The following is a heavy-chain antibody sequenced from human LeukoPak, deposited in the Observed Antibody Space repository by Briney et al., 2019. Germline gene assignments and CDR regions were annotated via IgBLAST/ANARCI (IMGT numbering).Heavy chain of an antibody. D-gene: IGHD3-10*01. J-gene: IGHJ5*02. CDR2: INHRGNT. CDR1: GGSFSDYY. Sequence: SETLSLTCAVYGGSFSDYYWSWIRQPPGMGLEYIGEINHRGNTNYNPSLKSRVTISADMSKNQFSLNLSPVTAADTAVYYCARGDRGVSAARPFKPGNWFDPWGQGTLATVSP. V-gene: IGHV4-34*01. CDR3: ARGDRGVSAARPFKPGNWFDP.